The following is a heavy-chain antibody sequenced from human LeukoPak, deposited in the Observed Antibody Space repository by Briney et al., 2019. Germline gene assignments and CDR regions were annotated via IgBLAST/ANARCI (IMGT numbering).Heavy chain of an antibody. Sequence: KPSETLSLTCTVSGGSISSYYWSWIRQPPGKGLEWIGYIYYSGSTNYNPSLKSRVTISVDTSKNQFSLKLSSVTAADTAVYYCARLTRRSGNYFDYWGQGTLVTVSS. J-gene: IGHJ4*02. CDR2: IYYSGST. CDR3: ARLTRRSGNYFDY. CDR1: GGSISSYY. V-gene: IGHV4-59*01. D-gene: IGHD1-1*01.